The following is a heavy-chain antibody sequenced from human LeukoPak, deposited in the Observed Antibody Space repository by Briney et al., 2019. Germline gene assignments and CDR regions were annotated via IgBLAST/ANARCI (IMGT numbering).Heavy chain of an antibody. Sequence: GGSLRLSCAASGFTFSSYAMHWVRQAPGKGLEWVAVISYDGSNKYYADSVKGRFTISRDDSKNTLYLQMNSLRAEDTAVYYCASLITIFDAFDIWGQGTMVTVSS. CDR2: ISYDGSNK. V-gene: IGHV3-30*04. CDR1: GFTFSSYA. D-gene: IGHD3-9*01. J-gene: IGHJ3*02. CDR3: ASLITIFDAFDI.